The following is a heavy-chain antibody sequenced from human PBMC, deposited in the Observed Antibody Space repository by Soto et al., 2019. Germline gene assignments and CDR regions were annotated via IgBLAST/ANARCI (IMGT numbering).Heavy chain of an antibody. V-gene: IGHV3-23*01. Sequence: EVQLLESGGGLVQPGGSLRLSCAASGFTFSSYAMSWVRQAPGKGLEWVSAISGSGGSTYYADSVKGRFTISRDNSKNTLYLQMNSLRAEDTAVYYCAKAKVRYFFGVVGATRPHDYWGQGTLVTVSS. D-gene: IGHD1-26*01. CDR3: AKAKVRYFFGVVGATRPHDY. CDR1: GFTFSSYA. J-gene: IGHJ4*02. CDR2: ISGSGGST.